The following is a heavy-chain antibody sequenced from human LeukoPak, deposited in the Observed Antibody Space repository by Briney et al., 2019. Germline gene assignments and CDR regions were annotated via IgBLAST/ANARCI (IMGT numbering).Heavy chain of an antibody. J-gene: IGHJ4*02. CDR2: INPNSGGT. CDR3: ARIRFSGTTRSTNFDY. Sequence: ASVKVPCKASGYTFTGYYMHWVRQAPGQGLEWMGRINPNSGGTNYAQKFQGRVTMTRDTSISTAYMELSRLRSDDTAVYYCARIRFSGTTRSTNFDYWGQGTLVTVSS. V-gene: IGHV1-2*06. CDR1: GYTFTGYY. D-gene: IGHD1-1*01.